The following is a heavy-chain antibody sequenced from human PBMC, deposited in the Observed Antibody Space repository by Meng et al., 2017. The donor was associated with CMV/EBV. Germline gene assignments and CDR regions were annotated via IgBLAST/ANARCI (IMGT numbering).Heavy chain of an antibody. V-gene: IGHV3-48*03. CDR3: ARDDDSSGYSYYYYYGIDV. Sequence: GGSLRLSCAASGFTFSSYEMNWVRQAPGKGLEWVSYISSSGSTIYYADSVKGRFTISRDNAKNSLYLQMNSLRAEDTAVYYCARDDDSSGYSYYYYYGIDVWGQGTTVTVSS. CDR2: ISSSGSTI. D-gene: IGHD3-22*01. J-gene: IGHJ6*02. CDR1: GFTFSSYE.